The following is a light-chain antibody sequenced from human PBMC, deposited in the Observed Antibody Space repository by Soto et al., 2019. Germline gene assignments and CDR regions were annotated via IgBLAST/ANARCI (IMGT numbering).Light chain of an antibody. J-gene: IGKJ1*01. CDR1: QRISSS. Sequence: DIQLTQSPSTLSASVGDRVTITCRASQRISSSLAWYQQKPGKAPKLLIYKASNLEGGVPSRFSGSGSGTEFTLTISSLRPDDVATYYCQQYHNYAYTFGQGTKVDIK. CDR3: QQYHNYAYT. V-gene: IGKV1-5*03. CDR2: KAS.